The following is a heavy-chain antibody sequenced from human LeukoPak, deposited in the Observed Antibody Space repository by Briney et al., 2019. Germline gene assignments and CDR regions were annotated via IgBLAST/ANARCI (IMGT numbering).Heavy chain of an antibody. V-gene: IGHV3-23*01. CDR1: GFRFTDYS. CDR3: VKDRPRETCMPMDA. CDR2: LGRSGEYK. Sequence: QPGGSLRLSCAASGFRFTDYSMSWVRQAPGKGLEWVAGLGRSGEYKYYADSVKGRFTISRDNSKDTVSLQMNSLRAEDSAIYFCVKDRPRETCMPMDAWGQGTTVTVSS. D-gene: IGHD1-14*01. J-gene: IGHJ6*02.